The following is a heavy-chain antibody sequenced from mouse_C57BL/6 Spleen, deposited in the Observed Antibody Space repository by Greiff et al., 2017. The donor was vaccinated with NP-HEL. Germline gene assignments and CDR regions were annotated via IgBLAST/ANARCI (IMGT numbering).Heavy chain of an antibody. D-gene: IGHD4-1*01. CDR3: ARQLGPDYYAMDY. CDR1: GFTFSDYY. CDR2: ISNGGGST. V-gene: IGHV5-12*01. J-gene: IGHJ4*01. Sequence: EVMLVESGGGLVQPGGSLKLSCAASGFTFSDYYMYWVRQTPEKRLEWVAYISNGGGSTYYPDTVKGRFTISRDKAKNTLYLQMSRLKSEDTAMYYCARQLGPDYYAMDYWGQGTSVTVSS.